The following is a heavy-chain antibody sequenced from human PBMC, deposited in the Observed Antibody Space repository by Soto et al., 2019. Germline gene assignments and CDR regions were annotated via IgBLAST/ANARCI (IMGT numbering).Heavy chain of an antibody. CDR2: SRNRGNNYVT. CDR1: GFTLSDHY. J-gene: IGHJ4*02. Sequence: GGSLRLSCEGSGFTLSDHYMDWVRQAPGKGLEWVGRSRNRGNNYVTEYAASVKGRFTISRDDSKNSVHLQMNSLKTEDTARYNCVPYLGYISGLWGQGNLVTVSS. V-gene: IGHV3-72*01. CDR3: VPYLGYISGL. D-gene: IGHD5-18*01.